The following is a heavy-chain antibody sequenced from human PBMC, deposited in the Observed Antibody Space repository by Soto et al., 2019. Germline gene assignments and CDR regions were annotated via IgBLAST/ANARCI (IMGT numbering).Heavy chain of an antibody. CDR1: GYSFTTYG. J-gene: IGHJ6*02. D-gene: IGHD2-8*01. V-gene: IGHV1-18*01. Sequence: VASVKVSCKASGYSFTTYGISWVRQAPGQGLEWMGWISGYNGDTNNAQKFQDRVTMTIDRSTTTAFLEFRSLTSDDTAVYYCAKNGHPPYYYYGMDVWG. CDR3: AKNGHPPYYYYGMDV. CDR2: ISGYNGDT.